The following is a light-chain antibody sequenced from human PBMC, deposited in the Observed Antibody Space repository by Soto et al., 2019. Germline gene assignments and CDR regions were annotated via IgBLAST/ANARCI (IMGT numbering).Light chain of an antibody. J-gene: IGKJ1*01. CDR2: GAS. CDR3: QQYNNWPRT. Sequence: EIMMTQSADTLSVSPGERATLSCRASQSISSNLAWYQQKPGQAPRLLIYGASTRATGIPARFSGSGSGTEFTLTISSLQSEDFAVYYCQQYNNWPRTFGQGTKVDI. V-gene: IGKV3-15*01. CDR1: QSISSN.